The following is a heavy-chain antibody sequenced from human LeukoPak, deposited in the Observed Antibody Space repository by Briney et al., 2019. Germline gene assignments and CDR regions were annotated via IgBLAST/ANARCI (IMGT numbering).Heavy chain of an antibody. J-gene: IGHJ3*02. D-gene: IGHD1-26*01. CDR2: ISSSSSYI. Sequence: GGSLRLSCAASGFTFSSYSMNWVRQAPGKGLEWVSSISSSSSYIYYADSVKGRFTISRDNAKNSLYLQMNSLRAEDTAVYYCARAECSGSYHDAFDIWGQGTMVTVSS. CDR1: GFTFSSYS. CDR3: ARAECSGSYHDAFDI. V-gene: IGHV3-21*01.